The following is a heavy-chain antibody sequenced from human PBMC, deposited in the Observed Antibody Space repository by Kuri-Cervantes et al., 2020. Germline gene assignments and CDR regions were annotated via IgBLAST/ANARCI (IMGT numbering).Heavy chain of an antibody. Sequence: GSLRLSCPVYGGSFSGYYWSWIRQPPGKGLEWIGEINHSGSTNYNPSLKSRVTMSVDTSKNQFSLHLTSLTAADTAMYYCARGRNGDTTSPPWGQGTLVTVSS. J-gene: IGHJ5*02. V-gene: IGHV4-34*01. CDR1: GGSFSGYY. CDR3: ARGRNGDTTSPP. D-gene: IGHD1-14*01. CDR2: INHSGST.